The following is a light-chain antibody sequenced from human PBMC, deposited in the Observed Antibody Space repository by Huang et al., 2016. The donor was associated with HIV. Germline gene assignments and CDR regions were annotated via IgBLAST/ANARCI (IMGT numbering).Light chain of an antibody. CDR1: QSVATN. V-gene: IGKV3-15*01. Sequence: EIIMTQSPATLSLSPGEGASLSCRANQSVATNLAWYLHRPGQSPRILIFGASTSASGLPGRLSGSGSGTQFTLTVSGLQSEDFAVYYCQQYHNWPYTFGQGTKLEI. J-gene: IGKJ2*01. CDR2: GAS. CDR3: QQYHNWPYT.